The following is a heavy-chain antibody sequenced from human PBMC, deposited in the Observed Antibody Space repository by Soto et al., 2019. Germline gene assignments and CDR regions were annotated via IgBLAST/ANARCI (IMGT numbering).Heavy chain of an antibody. V-gene: IGHV3-11*06. J-gene: IGHJ4*02. D-gene: IGHD2-8*01. CDR1: GFTFSDYY. CDR2: ISSSSYT. Sequence: GGSLRLSCAASGFTFSDYYMSWIRQAPGKGLEWVSYISSSSYTNYADSVKGRFTISRDNAKNSLYLQMNSLRAEDTAVYYCARDRRADCTNGVCLRDYWGQGTLVTVSS. CDR3: ARDRRADCTNGVCLRDY.